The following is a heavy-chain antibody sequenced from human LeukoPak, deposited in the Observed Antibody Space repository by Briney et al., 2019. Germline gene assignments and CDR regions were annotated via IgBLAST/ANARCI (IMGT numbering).Heavy chain of an antibody. V-gene: IGHV4-34*01. CDR1: GGSFSGYH. Sequence: SETLSLTCAVYGGSFSGYHWSWIRQPPGKGLEWIGEINHRGSTNYNPSLKSRVTISVDTSKNQFSLKPSSVTAADTAVYYCASTSAMVYFDYWGQGTLVTVSS. J-gene: IGHJ4*02. D-gene: IGHD5-18*01. CDR2: INHRGST. CDR3: ASTSAMVYFDY.